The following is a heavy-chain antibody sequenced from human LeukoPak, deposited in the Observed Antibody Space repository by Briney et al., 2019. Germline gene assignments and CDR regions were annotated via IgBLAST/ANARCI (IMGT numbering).Heavy chain of an antibody. V-gene: IGHV3-11*04. CDR3: ARGSLQGLPRVFWFDP. CDR2: INSAGSTT. Sequence: GGSLRLSCAASGFTFSDYYMSWVRQAPGKGLEGISYINSAGSTTYDADSVKGRFTISRDNAKNSLFLQLNSLRAEDTAIYYCARGSLQGLPRVFWFDPWGQGTLVTVSS. D-gene: IGHD6-13*01. CDR1: GFTFSDYY. J-gene: IGHJ5*02.